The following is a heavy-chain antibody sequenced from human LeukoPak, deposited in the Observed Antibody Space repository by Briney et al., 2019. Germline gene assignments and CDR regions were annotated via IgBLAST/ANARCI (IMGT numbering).Heavy chain of an antibody. J-gene: IGHJ4*02. CDR2: INPNSGGT. CDR3: ARVGMGYCSSTSYYDY. CDR1: GYTFTGYY. V-gene: IGHV1-2*02. D-gene: IGHD2-2*01. Sequence: GASVKVSCKASGYTFTGYYMHWVRQAPGQGLEWMGWINPNSGGTNYAQEFQGRVTMTRDTSISTAYMELSRLRSDDAAVYYCARVGMGYCSSTSYYDYWGQGTLVTVSS.